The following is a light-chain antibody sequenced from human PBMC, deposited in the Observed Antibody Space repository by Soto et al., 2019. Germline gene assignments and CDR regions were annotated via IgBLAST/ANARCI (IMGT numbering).Light chain of an antibody. CDR1: RYNLGSNY. CDR2: DNN. V-gene: IGLV1-51*01. J-gene: IGLJ2*01. CDR3: RTWDASLRAVV. Sequence: QSVLTQPPSMSAAPGQKVTISCSGSRYNLGSNYVSWYQQLPGTAPTLLIYDNNKRPSGIPDRFSGSKSGTSATLGITGLHTGDEDDYYCRTWDASLRAVVFGGGTKLTVL.